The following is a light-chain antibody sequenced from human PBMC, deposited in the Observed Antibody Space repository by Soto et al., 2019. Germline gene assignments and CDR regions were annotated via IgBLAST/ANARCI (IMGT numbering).Light chain of an antibody. CDR3: GTWDSSLNGVV. J-gene: IGLJ2*01. V-gene: IGLV1-51*01. CDR1: SSNIGNNY. Sequence: QSVLTQPPSVSAAPGQRVTISCSGSSSNIGNNYVFWYRQLPGTAPKLLIYDTNRRPSGISDRFSGSKSGTSATLDITGLQTGDDADYYCGTWDSSLNGVVFGGGTKVTVL. CDR2: DTN.